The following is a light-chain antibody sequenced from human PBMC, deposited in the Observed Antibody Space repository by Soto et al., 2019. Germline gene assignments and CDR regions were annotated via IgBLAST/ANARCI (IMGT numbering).Light chain of an antibody. Sequence: QSVLTQPPSVSAAPGQKVTISCSGSSSNIGWNSVSWYQRLPGSAPRLRIYDDNKRPSGIPDRFSGSKPGTPDTLGITGLQPGDAADSYCRSWDSSLSAYVLGTGTKVTVL. J-gene: IGLJ1*01. CDR3: RSWDSSLSAYV. CDR1: SSNIGWNS. CDR2: DDN. V-gene: IGLV1-51*01.